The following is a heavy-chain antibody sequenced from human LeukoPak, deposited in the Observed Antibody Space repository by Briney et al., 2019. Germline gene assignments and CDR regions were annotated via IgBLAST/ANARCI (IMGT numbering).Heavy chain of an antibody. V-gene: IGHV3-21*01. CDR3: ARGGYDIWTGYRPYFFDY. D-gene: IGHD3-9*01. CDR2: TSSSSSYK. CDR1: GFSFGSYS. Sequence: GGSLRLSCAASGFSFGSYSMDWVRQAPGKGLEWVSSTSSSSSYKYYADSVKGRFTVSRDNAKNSLYLQMNSLRAEDTAMYYCARGGYDIWTGYRPYFFDYWGQGTLVTVSS. J-gene: IGHJ4*02.